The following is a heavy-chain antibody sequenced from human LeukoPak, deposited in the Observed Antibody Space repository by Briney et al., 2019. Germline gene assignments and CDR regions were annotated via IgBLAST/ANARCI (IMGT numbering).Heavy chain of an antibody. V-gene: IGHV3-66*01. J-gene: IGHJ4*02. CDR3: ARDPDY. CDR2: IYSDGNT. CDR1: GFTISSND. Sequence: PGGSLRLSCAASGFTISSNDMTWVRQAPGKGLEWVSVIYSDGNTYYADSVKGRFTISRDNSKNTLYPQMNSLRAEDTAVYFCARDPDYWGQGILVTVSS.